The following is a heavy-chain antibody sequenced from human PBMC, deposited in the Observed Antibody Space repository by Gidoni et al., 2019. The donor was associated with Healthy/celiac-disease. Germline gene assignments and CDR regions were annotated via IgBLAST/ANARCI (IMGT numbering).Heavy chain of an antibody. CDR2: IYYSGST. CDR1: GGSISSYY. CDR3: ARGNTAPPYNWFDP. Sequence: QVQLQESGPGLVKPSETLSLTCTVSGGSISSYYWSWIRQPPGKGLEWIGYIYYSGSTNYNPSLKSRVTISVDTSKNQFSLKLSSVTAADTAVYYCARGNTAPPYNWFDPWGQGTLVTVSS. J-gene: IGHJ5*02. V-gene: IGHV4-59*01. D-gene: IGHD5-18*01.